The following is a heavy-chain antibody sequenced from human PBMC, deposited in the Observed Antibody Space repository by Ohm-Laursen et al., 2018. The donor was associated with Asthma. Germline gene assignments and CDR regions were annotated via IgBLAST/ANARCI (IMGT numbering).Heavy chain of an antibody. D-gene: IGHD3-22*01. V-gene: IGHV4-34*01. CDR3: AREVIRRYSSGYYNWFDP. J-gene: IGHJ5*02. Sequence: SDTLSLTCAVYGGSFSGYYWSWIRQPPGTGLERIGDINHSGSTNYNPSLKSRVTISVETSKNQFSLKLSSVTAADTAVYYCAREVIRRYSSGYYNWFDPWGRGTLVTVSS. CDR2: INHSGST. CDR1: GGSFSGYY.